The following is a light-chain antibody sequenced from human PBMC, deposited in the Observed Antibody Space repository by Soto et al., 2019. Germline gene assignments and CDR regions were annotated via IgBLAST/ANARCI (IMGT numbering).Light chain of an antibody. J-gene: IGKJ1*01. CDR1: QSVSSY. CDR3: QQRSNWPWT. V-gene: IGKV3-11*01. CDR2: DAS. Sequence: EIVLTQSPATLSLSPGERATLSCRASQSVSSYLVWYQQKPGQAPRLLIHDASNRATGIPARFSGSGSGTDFTLTISSLEPEDFAVYYCQQRSNWPWTFGHGTKVEI.